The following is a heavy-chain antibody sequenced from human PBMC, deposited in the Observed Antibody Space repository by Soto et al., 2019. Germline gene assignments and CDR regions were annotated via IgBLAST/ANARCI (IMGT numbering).Heavy chain of an antibody. Sequence: QLQLQESGPGLVKPSETLSLTCTVSGGSISSSSYYWGWIRQPPGKGLEWIGSIYYSGSTYYNPSLKSRVTISVDTSKNQFSLMLSSVTAADTAVYYCARPTQYSSSSNWFDPWGQGTLVTVSS. D-gene: IGHD6-6*01. CDR1: GGSISSSSYY. CDR2: IYYSGST. CDR3: ARPTQYSSSSNWFDP. V-gene: IGHV4-39*01. J-gene: IGHJ5*02.